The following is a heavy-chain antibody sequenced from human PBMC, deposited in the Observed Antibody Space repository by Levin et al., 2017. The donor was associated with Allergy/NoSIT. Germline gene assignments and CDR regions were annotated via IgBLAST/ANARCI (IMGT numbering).Heavy chain of an antibody. D-gene: IGHD3-10*01. CDR2: INPNSGGT. J-gene: IGHJ4*02. V-gene: IGHV1-2*02. CDR1: GYTFTGYY. Sequence: ASVKVSCKASGYTFTGYYMHWVRQAPGQGLEWMGWINPNSGGTNYAQKFQGRVTMTRDTSISTAYMELSRLRSDDTAVYYCARAKAGMVRGVIMDYWGQGTLVTVSS. CDR3: ARAKAGMVRGVIMDY.